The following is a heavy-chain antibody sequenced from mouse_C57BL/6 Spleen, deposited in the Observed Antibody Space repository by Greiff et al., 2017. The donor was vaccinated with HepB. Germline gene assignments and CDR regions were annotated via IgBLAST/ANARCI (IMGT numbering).Heavy chain of an antibody. CDR1: GYTFTSYW. CDR2: IYPSDSEN. J-gene: IGHJ2*01. Sequence: QVQLQQPGAELVRPGSSVKLSCKASGYTFTSYWMHWVKQRPRQGLEWIGNIYPSDSENHYNQKFKDKATLTVDKSSSTAYMQLSSLTSEESAVYVCARADYYDSSCFAYWGQGTTLTVSS. V-gene: IGHV1-52*01. D-gene: IGHD1-1*01. CDR3: ARADYYDSSCFAY.